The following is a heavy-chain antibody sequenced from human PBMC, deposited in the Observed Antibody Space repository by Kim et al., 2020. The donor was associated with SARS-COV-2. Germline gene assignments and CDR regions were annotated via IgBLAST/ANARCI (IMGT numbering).Heavy chain of an antibody. J-gene: IGHJ4*02. CDR1: GGSISSGGYY. CDR3: ARDRGGYDSSGWGFGY. CDR2: IYYSGST. V-gene: IGHV4-31*03. D-gene: IGHD3-22*01. Sequence: SETLSLTCTVSGGSISSGGYYWSWIRQHPGKGLEWIGYIYYSGSTYYNPSLKSRVTISVDTSKNQFSLKLSSVTAADTAVYYCARDRGGYDSSGWGFGYWGQGTLVTVSS.